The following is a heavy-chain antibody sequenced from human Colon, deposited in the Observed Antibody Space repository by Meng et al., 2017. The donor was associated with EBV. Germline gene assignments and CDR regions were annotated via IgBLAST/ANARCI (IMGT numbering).Heavy chain of an antibody. J-gene: IGHJ5*02. D-gene: IGHD3-10*01. CDR1: GGSFRDYY. CDR3: ARRGPSGNFSP. CDR2: IDHRGNT. V-gene: IGHV4-34*01. Sequence: QVHLQHWGAGLLKPSETLSRSCAVYGGSFRDYYWTWIRHPPGKGLEWIGEIDHRGNTKYNPSLKSRVTISLDTSKKQFSLKVSSVTAADSAVYYCARRGPSGNFSPWSQGALVTVSS.